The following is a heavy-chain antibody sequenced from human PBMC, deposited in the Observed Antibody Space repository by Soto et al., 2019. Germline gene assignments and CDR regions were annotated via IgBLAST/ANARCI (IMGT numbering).Heavy chain of an antibody. CDR3: ARDMAPRYCSSTSCYHFDY. V-gene: IGHV3-48*01. CDR2: ISSSSSTI. CDR1: GFTFSSYS. Sequence: EVQLVESGGGLVQPGGSLRLSCAASGFTFSSYSMNWVRQAPGKGLEWVSYISSSSSTIYYADSVKGRFTISRDNAKNSLYLQMNSLRAEDTAVYYCARDMAPRYCSSTSCYHFDYWGQGTLVTVSS. D-gene: IGHD2-2*01. J-gene: IGHJ4*02.